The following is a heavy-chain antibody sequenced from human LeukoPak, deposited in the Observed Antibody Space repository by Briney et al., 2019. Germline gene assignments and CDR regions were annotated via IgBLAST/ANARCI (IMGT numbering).Heavy chain of an antibody. Sequence: SETLSLTCTVSGGSLSSYYWSWIRQPPGKGLEWIGYIYYSGSTNYNPSLKSRVTISIETPKNQFSLKLSSVTAADTAVYYCARHHDNSGYGFFQHRGQGTLVTASS. CDR1: GGSLSSYY. J-gene: IGHJ1*01. CDR3: ARHHDNSGYGFFQH. CDR2: IYYSGST. D-gene: IGHD3-22*01. V-gene: IGHV4-59*08.